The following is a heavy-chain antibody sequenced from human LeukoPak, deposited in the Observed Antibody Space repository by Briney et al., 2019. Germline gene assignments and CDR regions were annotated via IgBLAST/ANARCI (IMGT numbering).Heavy chain of an antibody. V-gene: IGHV3-23*01. D-gene: IGHD3-22*01. J-gene: IGHJ4*02. Sequence: PGGSLRLSCAASGFTFSNYAMSWVRQAPGTGLEWVSAICGSGGCTYYADSVKGRFTISRDNSKNTLYPQMNSLRAEDTAVYYCAKDRNNYYDSSGSFDYWGQGTLVAVSS. CDR3: AKDRNNYYDSSGSFDY. CDR1: GFTFSNYA. CDR2: ICGSGGCT.